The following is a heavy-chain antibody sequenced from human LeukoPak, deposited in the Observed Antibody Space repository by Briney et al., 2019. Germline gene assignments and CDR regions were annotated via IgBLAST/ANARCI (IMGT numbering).Heavy chain of an antibody. CDR3: VRSTGYCSGGSCYSDY. CDR1: GFTFSDYV. Sequence: GGSLRLSCAASGFTFSDYVMHWVRQAPGKGLEYVSGISFNGDNTYYANSVKGRFTISRDNSKNTLYLQMDSLRAEDMAVYYCVRSTGYCSGGSCYSDYWGQGTLVTVSS. J-gene: IGHJ4*02. CDR2: ISFNGDNT. V-gene: IGHV3-64*01. D-gene: IGHD2-15*01.